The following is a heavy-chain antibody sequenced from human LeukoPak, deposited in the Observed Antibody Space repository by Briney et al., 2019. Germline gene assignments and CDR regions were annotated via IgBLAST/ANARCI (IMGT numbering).Heavy chain of an antibody. D-gene: IGHD2-8*02. CDR2: ISTGGDNT. J-gene: IGHJ6*02. V-gene: IGHV3-21*01. CDR3: ARSFCTSVSCPKGHYYYVMDV. Sequence: PGGSLRLSCADSGFTFSRYAMNWVRQAPEKGLEWVSYISTGGDNTFYADSLKGRFTVSRDNAKNSLFLQMDSLRAEDTAVYYCARSFCTSVSCPKGHYYYVMDVWGQGTTVTVSS. CDR1: GFTFSRYA.